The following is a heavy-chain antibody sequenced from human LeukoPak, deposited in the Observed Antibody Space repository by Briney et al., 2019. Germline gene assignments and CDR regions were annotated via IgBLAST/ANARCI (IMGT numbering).Heavy chain of an antibody. J-gene: IGHJ4*02. V-gene: IGHV3-74*01. CDR3: VSGSLQSGYNFDY. D-gene: IGHD3-3*01. Sequence: LPGGSLRLSCAASGFTFSNYWMHWIRQVPGKGLVWVSHIKYDGSATNYADSVKGRFTISRDNAKNTLYLQMNSLRAEDTAVYYCVSGSLQSGYNFDYWGQGALVTVSS. CDR1: GFTFSNYW. CDR2: IKYDGSAT.